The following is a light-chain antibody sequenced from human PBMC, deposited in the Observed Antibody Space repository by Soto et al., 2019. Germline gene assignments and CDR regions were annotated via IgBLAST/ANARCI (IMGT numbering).Light chain of an antibody. J-gene: IGLJ1*01. Sequence: QSVLTQPASVSGSPGQSITISCTGTSSDVGSYNLVSWYQQHPGKAPKFMIYEGSKRPSGVSNRFSGSKSGNTASPTISGLQAEDEGDYYCCSYAGSSTYVFGTGTKVTVL. CDR1: SSDVGSYNL. CDR2: EGS. V-gene: IGLV2-23*01. CDR3: CSYAGSSTYV.